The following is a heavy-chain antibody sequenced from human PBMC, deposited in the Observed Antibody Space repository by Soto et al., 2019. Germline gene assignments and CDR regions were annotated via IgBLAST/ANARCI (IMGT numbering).Heavy chain of an antibody. J-gene: IGHJ5*02. CDR3: ARGWGSGSYRVLDWFDP. CDR2: ISYDGSNK. V-gene: IGHV3-30-3*01. CDR1: GFTFSSYA. D-gene: IGHD1-26*01. Sequence: GGSLRLSCAASGFTFSSYAMHWVRQAPGKGLEWVAVISYDGSNKYYADSVKGRFTISRDNSKNTLYLQMNSLRAEDTAVYYCARGWGSGSYRVLDWFDPWGQGTLVTVSS.